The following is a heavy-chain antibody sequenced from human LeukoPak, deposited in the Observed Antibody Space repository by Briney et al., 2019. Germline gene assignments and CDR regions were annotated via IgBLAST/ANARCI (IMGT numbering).Heavy chain of an antibody. Sequence: SETLSLTCAVYGGSFSGYYWSWIRQPPGKGLEWIGEINHSGSTNYNPSLKSRVTISVDTSKNQFSLKLSSVTAADTAVYYCVRLGGRYFDWLLYVDYWGQGTLVTVSS. CDR2: INHSGST. CDR3: VRLGGRYFDWLLYVDY. CDR1: GGSFSGYY. J-gene: IGHJ4*02. D-gene: IGHD3-9*01. V-gene: IGHV4-34*01.